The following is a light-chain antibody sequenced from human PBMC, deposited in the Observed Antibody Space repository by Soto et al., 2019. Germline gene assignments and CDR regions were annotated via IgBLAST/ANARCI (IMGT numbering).Light chain of an antibody. CDR3: QRTYNAP. Sequence: DLPLTQSPSSLSASVGDRIIITCRVSQGITGYLNWYRQKPGKVPKLLIYSAFSVQSGVPSRFSGSGSGTDFTLSFSSLQSEDVATSYGQRTYNAPFGQGTRLDIQ. V-gene: IGKV1-27*01. CDR1: QGITGY. CDR2: SAF. J-gene: IGKJ5*01.